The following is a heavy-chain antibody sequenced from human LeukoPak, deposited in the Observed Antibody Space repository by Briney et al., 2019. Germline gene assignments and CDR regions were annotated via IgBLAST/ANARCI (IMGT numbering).Heavy chain of an antibody. CDR2: SNQDGGEK. CDR1: GFTFGTYW. J-gene: IGHJ4*02. D-gene: IGHD6-19*01. V-gene: IGHV3-7*01. Sequence: GGSLRLSCAASGFTFGTYWMSWLRQAPGKGLEWVANSNQDGGEKYYVDSVKGRFTISRDNAKNSLYLQMNSLRAEDTAVYYCARDGSGWSIYWGQGTLDTVSS. CDR3: ARDGSGWSIY.